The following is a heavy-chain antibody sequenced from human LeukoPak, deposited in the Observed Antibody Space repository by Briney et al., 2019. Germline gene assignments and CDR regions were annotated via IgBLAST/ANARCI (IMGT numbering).Heavy chain of an antibody. CDR1: GYTFTGYY. J-gene: IGHJ5*02. V-gene: IGHV1-2*02. Sequence: GASAKVSCKASGYTFTGYYMHWVRQAPGQGLEWMGWINPNSGGTNYAQKFQGRVTMTRDTSISTAYMELSRLRSDDAAVYYCARVGNYYDSSGYYYAPHGFDPWGQGTLVTVSS. CDR3: ARVGNYYDSSGYYYAPHGFDP. CDR2: INPNSGGT. D-gene: IGHD3-22*01.